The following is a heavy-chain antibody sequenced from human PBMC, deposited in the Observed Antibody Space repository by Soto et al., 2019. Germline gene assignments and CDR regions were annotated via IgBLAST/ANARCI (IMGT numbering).Heavy chain of an antibody. D-gene: IGHD3-22*01. CDR2: CSGSGSST. CDR3: AINQYDSNGHYYFGG. V-gene: IGHV3-23*01. CDR1: GFTFNRNP. J-gene: IGHJ4*02. Sequence: PGGSLRLSCAASGFTFNRNPMSWVRQAPGKGLEWVSGCSGSGSSTYYTDSVKGRFTISRDNLKNTLYLHMNSLRVEDTAVYYCAINQYDSNGHYYFGGWGQGTLVTVSS.